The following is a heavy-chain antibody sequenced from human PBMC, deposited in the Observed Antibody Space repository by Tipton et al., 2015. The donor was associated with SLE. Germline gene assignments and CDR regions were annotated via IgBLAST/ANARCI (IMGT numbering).Heavy chain of an antibody. CDR3: ARLAVAGMWYYFDF. J-gene: IGHJ4*02. CDR2: IFYSGGT. CDR1: GASIGSHP. V-gene: IGHV4-59*11. Sequence: TLSLTCTVSGASIGSHPWTWIRQPPVKGLEWIGNIFYSGGTNYSPFLNSRITISVHTSNNQLSLNVISMTAADTAVYYCARLAVAGMWYYFDFWGQGTLVTVSS. D-gene: IGHD6-19*01.